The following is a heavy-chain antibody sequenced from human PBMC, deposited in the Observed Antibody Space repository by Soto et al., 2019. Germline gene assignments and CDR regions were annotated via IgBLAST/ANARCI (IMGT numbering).Heavy chain of an antibody. D-gene: IGHD3-16*01. CDR1: GYTFTSNY. CDR3: ARVRISSNCYDF. V-gene: IGHV1-46*01. Sequence: ASVKVSCKASGYTFTSNYLHWVRQAPGQGLEWMGIINPDGGTTRYAQKFQGRVTMTRDTSTSTVYMELSSLRSEDTAVYYCARVRISSNCYDFWGQGTQVTVSP. J-gene: IGHJ4*02. CDR2: INPDGGTT.